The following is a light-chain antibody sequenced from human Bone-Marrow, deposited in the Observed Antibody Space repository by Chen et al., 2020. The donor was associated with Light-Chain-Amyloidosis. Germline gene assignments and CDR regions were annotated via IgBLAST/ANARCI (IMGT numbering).Light chain of an antibody. CDR2: DDS. V-gene: IGLV3-21*02. CDR3: QVWDRGRDRPL. Sequence: SYVLTQPSSGSVAPGQTATIACGGNNIGSTSVHWYQQTPGQAPLLVVYDDSDRPSGIPERLSGSNSGNPATRTVSRVEAGDGADYYCQVWDRGRDRPLFGGGTKLTVL. J-gene: IGLJ2*01. CDR1: NIGSTS.